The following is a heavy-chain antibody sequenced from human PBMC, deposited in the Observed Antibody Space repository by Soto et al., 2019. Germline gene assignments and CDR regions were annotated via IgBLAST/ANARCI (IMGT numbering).Heavy chain of an antibody. J-gene: IGHJ4*02. D-gene: IGHD3-10*01. CDR2: IYYSGST. V-gene: IGHV4-39*01. CDR3: AIHGPMVRRVIIRAFDY. Sequence: SETLSLTCTVSGGSISSSSYYWGWIRQPPGKGLEWIGSIYYSGSTYYNPSLKSRVTISVDTSKNQFSLKLSSVTAADTAVYYCAIHGPMVRRVIIRAFDYWGQGTLVTVSS. CDR1: GGSISSSSYY.